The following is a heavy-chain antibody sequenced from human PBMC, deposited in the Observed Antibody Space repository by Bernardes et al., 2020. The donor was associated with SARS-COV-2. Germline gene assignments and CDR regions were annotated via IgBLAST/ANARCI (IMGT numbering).Heavy chain of an antibody. V-gene: IGHV1-2*04. Sequence: ASVKVSCKASGYTFTGYYMHWVRQAPGQGLEWMGWINPNSGGTNYAQKFQGWVTMTRDTSISTAYMELSRLRSDDTAVYYCARGDYYYDSSGYYSYWGQGTLVNV. CDR1: GYTFTGYY. CDR2: INPNSGGT. CDR3: ARGDYYYDSSGYYSY. D-gene: IGHD3-22*01. J-gene: IGHJ4*02.